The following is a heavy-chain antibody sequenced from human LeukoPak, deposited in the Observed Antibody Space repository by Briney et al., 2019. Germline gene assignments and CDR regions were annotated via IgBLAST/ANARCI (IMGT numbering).Heavy chain of an antibody. V-gene: IGHV3-33*01. J-gene: IGHJ4*02. D-gene: IGHD5-12*01. CDR2: IWNDGSDE. Sequence: GGSLRLSCAASGFMFSKFAMHWVRQTPGKGLDWVAAIWNDGSDENYADSVKGRFTISSDNGMQSAYLQMISLRVEDTAVYYCTRDGGSSGFDFDYWGQGVLVTVSS. CDR3: TRDGGSSGFDFDY. CDR1: GFMFSKFA.